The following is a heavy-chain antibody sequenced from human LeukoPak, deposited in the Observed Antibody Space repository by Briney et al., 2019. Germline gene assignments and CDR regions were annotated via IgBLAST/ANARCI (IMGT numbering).Heavy chain of an antibody. CDR3: ARDFSAAFDI. CDR2: IYDSGTT. V-gene: IGHV4-59*01. J-gene: IGHJ3*02. CDR1: GGSFGNYY. D-gene: IGHD2/OR15-2a*01. Sequence: SEALSLTCTVSGGSFGNYYWSWIRQPPGKGLEWIGYIYDSGTTNYNPSLKSRVTISVDTSKNQFSLKLSSVTAADTAVYYCARDFSAAFDIWGQGTMVTVSS.